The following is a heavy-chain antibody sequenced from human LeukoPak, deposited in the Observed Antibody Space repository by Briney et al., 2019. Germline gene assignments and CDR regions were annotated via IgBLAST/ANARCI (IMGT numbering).Heavy chain of an antibody. V-gene: IGHV4-39*07. CDR3: ARIGVGATRGHFDY. J-gene: IGHJ4*02. D-gene: IGHD1-26*01. CDR1: GGSISSSSYY. CDR2: IYYSGST. Sequence: PSETLSLTCTVSGGSISSSSYYWGWIRQPPGKGLEWIGSIYYSGSTYYNPSLKSRVTISVDTSKNQFSLKLSSVTAADTAVYYCARIGVGATRGHFDYWGQGTLVTVSS.